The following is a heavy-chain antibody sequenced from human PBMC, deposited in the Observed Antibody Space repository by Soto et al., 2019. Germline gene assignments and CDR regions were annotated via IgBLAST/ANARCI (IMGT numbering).Heavy chain of an antibody. CDR3: AREEIGNVVVVAATNYYYGMDV. V-gene: IGHV1-46*01. CDR1: GYTFTSCY. CDR2: INPSGGST. Sequence: ASVKVSCKASGYTFTSCYMHWVRQAPGQGLEWMGIINPSGGSTSYAQKFQGRVTMTRDTSTSTVYMELSSLRSEDTAVYYCAREEIGNVVVVAATNYYYGMDVWGQGTTVTVSS. J-gene: IGHJ6*02. D-gene: IGHD2-15*01.